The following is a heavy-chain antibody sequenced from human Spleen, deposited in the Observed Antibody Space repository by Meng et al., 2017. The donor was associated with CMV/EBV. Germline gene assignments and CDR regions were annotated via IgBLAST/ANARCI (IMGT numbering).Heavy chain of an antibody. V-gene: IGHV3-30*02. CDR2: IRYDGSNK. D-gene: IGHD3-3*01. Sequence: FTFSSYGMHWVRQAPGKGLEWVAFIRYDGSNKYYADSVKGRFTISRDNSKNTLYLQMNSLRAEDTAVYYCAKGVTWSIFGVVVPPHYWGQGTLVTVSS. J-gene: IGHJ4*02. CDR3: AKGVTWSIFGVVVPPHY. CDR1: FTFSSYG.